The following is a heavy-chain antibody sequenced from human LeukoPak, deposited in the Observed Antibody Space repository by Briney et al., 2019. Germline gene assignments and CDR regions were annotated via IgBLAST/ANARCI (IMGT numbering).Heavy chain of an antibody. CDR1: GGSISSYY. V-gene: IGHV4-59*01. J-gene: IGHJ3*02. D-gene: IGHD2-2*01. Sequence: PSETLSLTCTVSGGSISSYYWSWIRQPPGKGLEWIGYIYYSGSTNYNPSLKSRVTISVDTSKNQFSLKLSSVTAADTAVYYCAREDAQEGTNAFDIWGQGTMVTVSS. CDR3: AREDAQEGTNAFDI. CDR2: IYYSGST.